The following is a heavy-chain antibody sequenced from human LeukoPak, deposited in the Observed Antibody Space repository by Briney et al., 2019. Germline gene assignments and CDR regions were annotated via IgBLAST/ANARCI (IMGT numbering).Heavy chain of an antibody. D-gene: IGHD5-12*01. J-gene: IGHJ4*02. CDR1: GFTFTIYA. CDR3: AKTRVATIGGAGFFDY. CDR2: LSGSGGGT. Sequence: GGSLRLSCAASGFTFTIYAMSWVRQAPGMGLQWVSGLSGSGGGTYDADSVKGRFTISRDTSKNTLYLQMNTLRAEDTAIYYCAKTRVATIGGAGFFDYWGQGTLVTVSS. V-gene: IGHV3-23*01.